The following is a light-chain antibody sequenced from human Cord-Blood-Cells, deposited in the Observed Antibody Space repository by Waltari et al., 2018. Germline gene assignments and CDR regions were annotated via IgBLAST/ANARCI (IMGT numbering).Light chain of an antibody. CDR2: KDS. Sequence: YELTQPPSVSVSPGQTDRITCSGDALPKQYASWYQQKPGPAAVLGISKDSERPSGSPDRFPGSSSGTTVTLTISGVQAEDEADHYCQSAESSGTDVFGTWTKVTVL. CDR1: ALPKQY. J-gene: IGLJ1*01. CDR3: QSAESSGTDV. V-gene: IGLV3-25*03.